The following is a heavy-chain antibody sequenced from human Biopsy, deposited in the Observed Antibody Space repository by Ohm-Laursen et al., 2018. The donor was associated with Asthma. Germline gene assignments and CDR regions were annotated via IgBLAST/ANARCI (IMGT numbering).Heavy chain of an antibody. CDR2: IEHDGTEK. CDR1: GFTFGDYW. D-gene: IGHD3-3*02. J-gene: IGHJ1*01. Sequence: SLRLSCSAFGFTFGDYWMSWVRQVPGKGLEWVANIEHDGTEKNHVDSLKGRFTISRDNAKNSLYLQMNSLRAEDTAVYYCARTFHFWSPYHAEHYQLWGQGTLVTVPS. V-gene: IGHV3-7*01. CDR3: ARTFHFWSPYHAEHYQL.